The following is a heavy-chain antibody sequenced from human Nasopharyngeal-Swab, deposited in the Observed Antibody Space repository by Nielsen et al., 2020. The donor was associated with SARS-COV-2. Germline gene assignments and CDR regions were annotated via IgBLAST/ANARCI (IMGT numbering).Heavy chain of an antibody. CDR2: INSDGNIA. Sequence: GESLEISCAASGFTFSSSWMIWVRQAPGKGLVWLSRINSDGNIATYADSVKGRFTVSRDNAKNTVHLQMNSLRADDTAVYYCAKDAGVVEGGSGWYGYFDYWGQGTLVTVSS. V-gene: IGHV3-74*01. CDR3: AKDAGVVEGGSGWYGYFDY. CDR1: GFTFSSSW. D-gene: IGHD6-19*01. J-gene: IGHJ4*02.